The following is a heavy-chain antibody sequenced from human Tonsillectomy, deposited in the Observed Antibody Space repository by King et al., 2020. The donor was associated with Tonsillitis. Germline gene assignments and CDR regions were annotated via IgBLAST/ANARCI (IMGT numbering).Heavy chain of an antibody. J-gene: IGHJ4*02. CDR3: ASSPGGYCSSTSCYDGYNVDY. Sequence: QLVQSGAEVKKPGSSVKVSCKASGGTFSSYAISWVRQAPGQGLEWMGRIIPILGIANYAEKFQGRVTITAEKSTSTAYMELSSLRSEDTAVYYCASSPGGYCSSTSCYDGYNVDYWGQGTLVTVSS. D-gene: IGHD2-2*01. V-gene: IGHV1-69*04. CDR1: GGTFSSYA. CDR2: IIPILGIA.